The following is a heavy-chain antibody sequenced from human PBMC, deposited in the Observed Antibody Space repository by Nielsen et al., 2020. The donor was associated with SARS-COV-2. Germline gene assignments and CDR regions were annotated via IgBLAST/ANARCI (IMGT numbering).Heavy chain of an antibody. CDR3: AAPLTVSYPTFDY. CDR2: IYSGGST. CDR1: GFTVSSNY. J-gene: IGHJ4*02. V-gene: IGHV3-53*01. Sequence: GGSLRLSCAASGFTVSSNYMSWVRQAPGKGLEWVSVIYSGGSTNYADSVKGRFTISRDNAKNSLYLQMNSLRAEDTAVYYCAAPLTVSYPTFDYWGQGTLVTVSS. D-gene: IGHD4-17*01.